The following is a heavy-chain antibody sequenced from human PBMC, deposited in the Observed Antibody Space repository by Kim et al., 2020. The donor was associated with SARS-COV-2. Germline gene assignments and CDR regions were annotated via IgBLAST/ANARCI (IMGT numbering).Heavy chain of an antibody. CDR3: ALLRYFDWLLGYFDY. CDR1: GGSISSSSYY. J-gene: IGHJ4*02. CDR2: IYYSGST. V-gene: IGHV4-39*01. D-gene: IGHD3-9*01. Sequence: SETLSLTCTVSGGSISSSSYYWGWIRQPPGKGLEWIGSIYYSGSTYYNPSLKSRVTISVDTSKNQFSLKLSSVTAADTAVYYCALLRYFDWLLGYFDYWGQGTLVTVSS.